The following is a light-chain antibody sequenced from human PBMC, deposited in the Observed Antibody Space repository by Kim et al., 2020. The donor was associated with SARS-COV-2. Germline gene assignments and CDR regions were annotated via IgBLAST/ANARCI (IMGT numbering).Light chain of an antibody. CDR1: SSNIGRNF. CDR2: RND. CDR3: AVWDDSLSVVL. J-gene: IGLJ3*02. Sequence: GQRVTMSCSGSSSNIGRNFVNWYQQFPGMAPKLLMYRNDQRPSGVPDRFSGSKSGTTASLAISGLRSEDEADYSCAVWDDSLSVVLFGGGTQLTVL. V-gene: IGLV1-47*01.